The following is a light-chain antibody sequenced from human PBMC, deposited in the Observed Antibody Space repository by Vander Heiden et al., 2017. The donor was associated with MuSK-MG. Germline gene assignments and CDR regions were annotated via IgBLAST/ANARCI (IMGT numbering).Light chain of an antibody. CDR2: DNS. J-gene: IGLJ3*02. CDR3: QSYDSSLSGSWV. Sequence: QSVLTQPPSMSGAPGQRVTIPCTGSSSNIGAGYDVHWYQQLPATAPKLLIYDNSNRPSGVPDRFSGSKSGTSASLAITGLQAEDEADYYCQSYDSSLSGSWVFGGGTKLTVL. V-gene: IGLV1-40*01. CDR1: SSNIGAGYD.